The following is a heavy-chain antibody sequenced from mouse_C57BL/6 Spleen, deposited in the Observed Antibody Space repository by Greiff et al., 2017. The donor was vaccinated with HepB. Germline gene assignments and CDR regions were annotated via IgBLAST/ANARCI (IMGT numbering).Heavy chain of an antibody. CDR3: ARFITTAYYFDY. D-gene: IGHD1-1*01. J-gene: IGHJ2*01. V-gene: IGHV5-4*01. Sequence: EVQGVESGGGLVKPGGSLKLSCAASGFTFSSYAMSWVRQTPEKRLEWVATISDGGSYTYYPDNVKGRFTISRDNAKNNLYLQMSHLKSEDTAMYYCARFITTAYYFDYWGQGTTLTVSS. CDR2: ISDGGSYT. CDR1: GFTFSSYA.